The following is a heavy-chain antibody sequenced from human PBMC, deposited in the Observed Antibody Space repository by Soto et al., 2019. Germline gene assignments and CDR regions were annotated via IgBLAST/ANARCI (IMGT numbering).Heavy chain of an antibody. J-gene: IGHJ5*02. Sequence: QVQLQESGPGLVKPSQTLSLTCTVSGGSISSGGYYWSWIRQHPGKGLEWIGYIYYSGSTYYNPSLKSRVTISVDTSKNQFSLKLSSVTAADTAVYYCARGGGYCSSTSCSGGWFDPWGQGALVTVSS. V-gene: IGHV4-31*03. D-gene: IGHD2-2*03. CDR2: IYYSGST. CDR3: ARGGGYCSSTSCSGGWFDP. CDR1: GGSISSGGYY.